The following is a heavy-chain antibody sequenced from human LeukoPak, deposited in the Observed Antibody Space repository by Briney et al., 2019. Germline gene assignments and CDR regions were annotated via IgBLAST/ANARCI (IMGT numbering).Heavy chain of an antibody. Sequence: INXXXXATGXGLEWMGWMNPNSGNTGYAQKFQGRVTMTRNTSISTAYMELSSLRSEDTAVYYCARGGVGFDPWGQGTLVTVSS. V-gene: IGHV1-8*01. CDR3: ARGGVGFDP. CDR2: MNPNSGNT. J-gene: IGHJ5*02.